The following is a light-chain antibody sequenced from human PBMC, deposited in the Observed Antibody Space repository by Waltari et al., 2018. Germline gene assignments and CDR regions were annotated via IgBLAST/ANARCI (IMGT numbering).Light chain of an antibody. CDR2: EVN. V-gene: IGLV2-8*01. CDR3: ASYAGTSKLV. Sequence: QSALTQPPSASGSPGQSVTIPCTGTSSALGGYHYVSWYQQHTGKAPKLMIYEVNKMPSGVPDRFSGFKSVNTASLTVSGLQAEDEADYYCASYAGTSKLVFGGGTKLTVV. J-gene: IGLJ2*01. CDR1: SSALGGYHY.